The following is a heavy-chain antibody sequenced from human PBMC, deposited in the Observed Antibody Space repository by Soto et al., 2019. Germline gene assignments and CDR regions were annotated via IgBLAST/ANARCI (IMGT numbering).Heavy chain of an antibody. CDR2: ISYDGSNK. Sequence: GSLRLSCAASGFTFSSYGMHWVRQAPGKGLEWVAVISYDGSNKYYADSVKGRFTISRDNSKNTLYLQMNSLRAEDTAVYYCVFERFGGPRRSTLFPTRRSSDL. J-gene: IGHJ2*01. CDR3: VFERFGGPRRSTLFPTRRSSDL. V-gene: IGHV3-30*03. D-gene: IGHD3-10*01. CDR1: GFTFSSYG.